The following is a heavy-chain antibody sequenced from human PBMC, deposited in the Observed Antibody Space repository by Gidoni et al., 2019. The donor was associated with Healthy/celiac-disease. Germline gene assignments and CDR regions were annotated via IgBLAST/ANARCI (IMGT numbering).Heavy chain of an antibody. CDR2: ISSRGSTI. CDR3: ASRELEYDYDSSGLRSGDFDI. CDR1: GFTFRSYD. J-gene: IGHJ3*02. Sequence: VQLVESGGGLVQPGGSLRLSCAASGFTFRSYDMNWVRQAPGKGLEWVSYISSRGSTIYYADSVKGRFTISRDNAKNSLYLQMNSLRAEDTAVYYCASRELEYDYDSSGLRSGDFDIWGQGTMVTVAS. V-gene: IGHV3-48*03. D-gene: IGHD3-22*01.